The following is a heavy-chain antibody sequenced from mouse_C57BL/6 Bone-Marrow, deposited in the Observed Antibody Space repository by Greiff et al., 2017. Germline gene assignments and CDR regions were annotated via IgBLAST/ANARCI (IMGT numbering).Heavy chain of an antibody. V-gene: IGHV5-6*02. J-gene: IGHJ2*01. CDR2: ISSGGSYT. CDR3: ARRRITSLDY. D-gene: IGHD2-4*01. Sequence: EVKLMESGGDLVKPGASLKLSCAASGFTFSSYGMSWVRQTPDKRLEWVATISSGGSYTYYPDSVKGRFTISRDNAKNTRYLQMSSLKSEDTAMYYCARRRITSLDYWGQGTTLTVSS. CDR1: GFTFSSYG.